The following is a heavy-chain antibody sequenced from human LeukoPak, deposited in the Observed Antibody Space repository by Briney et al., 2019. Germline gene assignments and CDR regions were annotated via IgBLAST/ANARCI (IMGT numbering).Heavy chain of an antibody. D-gene: IGHD3-10*01. CDR2: ISSSSSYI. V-gene: IGHV3-21*01. Sequence: GGPLRLSCAASGFTFSSYSMNWVRQAPGKGLEWVSYISSSSSYIYYADSVKGRFTISRDNAKNSLYLQMNSLRAEDTAVYYCAREEILWFGELWGQGTLVTVSS. CDR1: GFTFSSYS. CDR3: AREEILWFGEL. J-gene: IGHJ4*02.